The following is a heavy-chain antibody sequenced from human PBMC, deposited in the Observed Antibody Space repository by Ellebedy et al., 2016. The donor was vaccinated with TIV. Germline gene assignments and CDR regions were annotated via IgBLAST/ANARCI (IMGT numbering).Heavy chain of an antibody. J-gene: IGHJ4*02. D-gene: IGHD3-16*01. CDR1: GYAFTHYG. CDR2: INGGDGYP. Sequence: AASVKVSCKASGYAFTHYGLQWVRQAPAQGLEWMAWINGGDGYPKYSWKFQGRVSFTRDTSATTAYMELSSLTSEGTAVYYCARSGDAWGIDFWGQGTLVTVSS. V-gene: IGHV1-3*01. CDR3: ARSGDAWGIDF.